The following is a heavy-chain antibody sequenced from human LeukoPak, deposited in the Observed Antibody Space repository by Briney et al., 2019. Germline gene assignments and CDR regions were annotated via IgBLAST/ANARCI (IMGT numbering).Heavy chain of an antibody. J-gene: IGHJ6*03. CDR1: GGSISSGGSY. CDR3: ASSVHYYSYMDV. V-gene: IGHV4-30-2*01. Sequence: SESLSLTCTVSGGSISSGGSYWSWIRQPPGKGLEWIGYIYHSGSTYYNPSLKSRVTRSVDRSKNQFSLKLSSVTAADTAVYYCASSVHYYSYMDVWGKGNTVTASS. CDR2: IYHSGST.